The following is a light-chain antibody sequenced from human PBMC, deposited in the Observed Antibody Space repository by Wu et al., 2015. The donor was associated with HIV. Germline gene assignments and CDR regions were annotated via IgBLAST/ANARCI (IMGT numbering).Light chain of an antibody. CDR1: RSVSGT. J-gene: IGKJ5*01. V-gene: IGKV3D-15*01. CDR2: DAS. Sequence: EIVLTQSPATLSLSSGETATLSCRASRSVSGTLAWYQQKPGQALRLLIYDASSRATGVPARFSGSGSFTDFTLTISSMQSEDSAVYYCQQYDNWITFGQGTRLEIK. CDR3: QQYDNWIT.